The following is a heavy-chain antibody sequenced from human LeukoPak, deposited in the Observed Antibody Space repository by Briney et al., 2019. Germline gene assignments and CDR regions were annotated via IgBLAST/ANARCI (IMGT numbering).Heavy chain of an antibody. CDR3: AREGIEVVPAADHYYYYYMDV. V-gene: IGHV1-8*01. CDR1: GYTFTSYD. CDR2: MNPNSGNT. Sequence: GASVKVSCKASGYTFTSYDINWVRQATGQGLEWMEWMNPNSGNTGYAQKFQGRVTMTRNTSISTAYMELNSLRSEDTAVYYGAREGIEVVPAADHYYYYYMDVWGKGTTVTISS. J-gene: IGHJ6*03. D-gene: IGHD2-2*01.